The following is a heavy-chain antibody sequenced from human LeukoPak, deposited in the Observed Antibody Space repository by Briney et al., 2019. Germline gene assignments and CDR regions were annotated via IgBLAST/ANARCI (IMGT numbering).Heavy chain of an antibody. D-gene: IGHD2-15*01. Sequence: SVKVSCKASGGTFSSYAISWVRQAPGQGLEWMGGIIPIFGTANYAQKFQGRVTITADESTSTAYMELSSLRSEDTAVYYCARGHHVAAMALGLDYWGQGTLVTVSS. CDR3: ARGHHVAAMALGLDY. V-gene: IGHV1-69*13. CDR1: GGTFSSYA. CDR2: IIPIFGTA. J-gene: IGHJ4*02.